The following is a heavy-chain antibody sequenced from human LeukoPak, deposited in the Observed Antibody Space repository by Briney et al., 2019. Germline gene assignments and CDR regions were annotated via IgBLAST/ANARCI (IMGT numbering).Heavy chain of an antibody. V-gene: IGHV3-23*01. CDR3: AKGEMDYDPEYSHGLDV. D-gene: IGHD4-17*01. Sequence: GGSPRLSCAASGFSFSTYAMNWVRQAPGKGLEWVSAISGRGGSTYYADFVRGRFTISRDNSKTTLYLQMNSLRVEDTAAYYCAKGEMDYDPEYSHGLDVWGQGTTVTVSS. CDR1: GFSFSTYA. CDR2: ISGRGGST. J-gene: IGHJ6*02.